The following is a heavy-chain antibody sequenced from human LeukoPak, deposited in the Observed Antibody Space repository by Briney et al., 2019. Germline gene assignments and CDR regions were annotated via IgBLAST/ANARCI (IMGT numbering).Heavy chain of an antibody. D-gene: IGHD3-10*01. CDR1: GYTFTSYY. J-gene: IGHJ5*02. CDR3: ARFHRDFVRRNWLDP. V-gene: IGHV1-46*01. Sequence: GASVKVSCKASGYTFTSYYMHWVRQAPGQGLEWMGIINPSGGSTSYAQKFQGRVTMTRDMSTSTVYMELSSLRYEDTAVYYCARFHRDFVRRNWLDPWGQGTLVTVSS. CDR2: INPSGGST.